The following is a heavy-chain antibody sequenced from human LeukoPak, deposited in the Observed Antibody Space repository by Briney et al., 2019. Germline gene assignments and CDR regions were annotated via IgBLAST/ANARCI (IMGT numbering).Heavy chain of an antibody. D-gene: IGHD2/OR15-2a*01. Sequence: PGGSLILSCTASGFTFSSYSMTWVRQAPGKGLEWVSYISTSSSTIYYADSVKGRFTISRDNAKDSLYLQMNSLRDEDTAVYYCARDLLPMHRYYFDYWGQGTLVTVSS. CDR1: GFTFSSYS. J-gene: IGHJ4*02. CDR2: ISTSSSTI. CDR3: ARDLLPMHRYYFDY. V-gene: IGHV3-48*02.